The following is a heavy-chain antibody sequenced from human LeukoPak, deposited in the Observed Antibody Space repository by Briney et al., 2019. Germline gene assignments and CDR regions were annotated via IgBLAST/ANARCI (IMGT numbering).Heavy chain of an antibody. J-gene: IGHJ4*02. CDR1: GGSFSGYY. Sequence: SETLSLTCAVYGGSFSGYYWSWIRQPPGKGLEWIGEINHSGSTNYNPSLKSRVTVSVDTSKNQFSLKLSSVTAADTAVYYCARGRGYSYGVYGYWGQGTLVTVSS. CDR2: INHSGST. V-gene: IGHV4-34*01. CDR3: ARGRGYSYGVYGY. D-gene: IGHD5-18*01.